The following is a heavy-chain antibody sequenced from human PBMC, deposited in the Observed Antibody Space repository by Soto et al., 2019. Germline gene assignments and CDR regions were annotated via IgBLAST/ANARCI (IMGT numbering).Heavy chain of an antibody. CDR3: AIYDSSGYYRDY. CDR2: ISSSGSTI. D-gene: IGHD3-22*01. J-gene: IGHJ4*02. CDR1: GVTFSDYY. Sequence: QVQLVESGGGLVKPGGSLRLSCAASGVTFSDYYMSWIRQAPGKGLEWVSYISSSGSTIYYADSVKGRFTISRDNAKNSLDLQMTSLRAEDTAVYYCAIYDSSGYYRDYWGQGTLVTVSS. V-gene: IGHV3-11*01.